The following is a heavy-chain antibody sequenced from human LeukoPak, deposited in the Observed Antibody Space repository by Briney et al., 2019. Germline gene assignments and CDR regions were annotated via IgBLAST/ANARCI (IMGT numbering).Heavy chain of an antibody. CDR2: MNPNSGNT. CDR3: ARGLYYDSSGYYSYYIDV. CDR1: GYTFTSYD. J-gene: IGHJ6*03. Sequence: VASVKVSCKASGYTFTSYDINWVRQATGQGLEWMGWMNPNSGNTGYAQKFQGRVTMTRNTSISTAYMELSSLRSEDTAVYYRARGLYYDSSGYYSYYIDVWGKGTTVTISS. D-gene: IGHD3-22*01. V-gene: IGHV1-8*01.